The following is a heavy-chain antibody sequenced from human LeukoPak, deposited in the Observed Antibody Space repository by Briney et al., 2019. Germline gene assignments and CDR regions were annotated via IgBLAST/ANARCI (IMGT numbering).Heavy chain of an antibody. CDR1: GGSIRSDY. CDR3: AGSYYDILTGYYRGAFDI. D-gene: IGHD3-9*01. V-gene: IGHV4-59*01. J-gene: IGHJ3*02. CDR2: THYSGSP. Sequence: PETLSLTCTVSGGSIRSDYWSWIRQPPGKGLEWVGYTHYSGSPNYNPSLTSRVTISVDTSRNQFSLKLSSVTAADTAVYYCAGSYYDILTGYYRGAFDIWGQGTMVTVSS.